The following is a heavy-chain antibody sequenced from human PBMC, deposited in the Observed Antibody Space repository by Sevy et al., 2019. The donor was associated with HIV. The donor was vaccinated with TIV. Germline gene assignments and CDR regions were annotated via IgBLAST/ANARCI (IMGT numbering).Heavy chain of an antibody. J-gene: IGHJ5*02. V-gene: IGHV1-8*01. D-gene: IGHD6-13*01. CDR3: ARAMEYSSSWDWFDP. CDR1: GYTFTSYD. Sequence: ASVKVSCKASGYTFTSYDINWVRQATGQGLEWMGWMNPNSGNTGYAQKFQGRVTMTRNTSISTAYMELSSLRSEDTAVYYGARAMEYSSSWDWFDPWGQGTLVTVSS. CDR2: MNPNSGNT.